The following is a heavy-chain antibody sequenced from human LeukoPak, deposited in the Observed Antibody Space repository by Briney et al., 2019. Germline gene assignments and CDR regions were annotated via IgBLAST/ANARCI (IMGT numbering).Heavy chain of an antibody. Sequence: SETLSLTCAVYGGSFSGYYWSWICQPPGKGLEWIGEINHSGSTNYNPSLKSRVTISVDTSKNQFSLKLSSVTAADTAVYYCARGSVTIFGVVIRGLDYWGQGTLVTVSS. CDR2: INHSGST. J-gene: IGHJ4*02. CDR1: GGSFSGYY. V-gene: IGHV4-34*01. D-gene: IGHD3-3*01. CDR3: ARGSVTIFGVVIRGLDY.